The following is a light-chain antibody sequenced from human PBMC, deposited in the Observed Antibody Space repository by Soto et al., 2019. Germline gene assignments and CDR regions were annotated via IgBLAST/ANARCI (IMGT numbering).Light chain of an antibody. V-gene: IGLV2-23*01. J-gene: IGLJ1*01. CDR1: SSDVGSYNL. CDR3: CSFAGSSTYV. CDR2: EGS. Sequence: QSVLTQPASVSGSPGQSITISCTGTSSDVGSYNLVSCYQHHPGKAPKLMIYEGSKLPSGFFNRFSGSKSGNTASLTISGLQAEDEADYYCCSFAGSSTYVFGTGTKVTVL.